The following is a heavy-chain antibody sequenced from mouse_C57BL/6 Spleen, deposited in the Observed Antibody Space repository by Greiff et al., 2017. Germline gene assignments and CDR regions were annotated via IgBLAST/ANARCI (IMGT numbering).Heavy chain of an antibody. D-gene: IGHD1-1*01. V-gene: IGHV6-3*01. CDR2: IRLKSDNYAT. Sequence: EVQLVESGGGLVQPGGSMKLSCVASGFTFSNYWMNWVRQSPEKGLEWVAQIRLKSDNYATHYAESVKGRFTISIDDSKSSVYLQMNNLRAEDTGIYYCTPNYYGSSHWYFDVWGTGTTVTVSS. CDR3: TPNYYGSSHWYFDV. J-gene: IGHJ1*03. CDR1: GFTFSNYW.